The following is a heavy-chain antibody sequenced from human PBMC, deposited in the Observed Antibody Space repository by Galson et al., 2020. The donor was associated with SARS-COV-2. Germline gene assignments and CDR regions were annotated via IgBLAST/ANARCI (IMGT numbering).Heavy chain of an antibody. CDR3: ARLPVVRGVDS. CDR2: LSYGGNT. V-gene: IGHV4-59*08. Sequence: ASATLSLTCTVSGGSISTYYWSWIRQPPGKGLEWIGYLSYGGNTNYNPSLQSRVTISVDTSKSQFSLKLNSVTAADTAVYYCARLPVVRGVDSWGQGILVTVTS. J-gene: IGHJ4*02. CDR1: GGSISTYY. D-gene: IGHD3-10*01.